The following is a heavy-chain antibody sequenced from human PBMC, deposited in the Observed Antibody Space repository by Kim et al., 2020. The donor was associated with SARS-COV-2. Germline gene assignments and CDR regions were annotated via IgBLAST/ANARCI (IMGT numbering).Heavy chain of an antibody. J-gene: IGHJ6*02. V-gene: IGHV1-2*06. CDR3: ARGPSIVVVVAAYYYYYYGMDV. CDR2: INPNSGGT. D-gene: IGHD2-15*01. Sequence: ASVKVSCKASGYTFTGYYMHWVRQAPGQGLEWMGRINPNSGGTNYAQKFQGRVTMTRDTSISTAYMELSRLRSDDTAVYYCARGPSIVVVVAAYYYYYYGMDVWGQGTTGTVSS. CDR1: GYTFTGYY.